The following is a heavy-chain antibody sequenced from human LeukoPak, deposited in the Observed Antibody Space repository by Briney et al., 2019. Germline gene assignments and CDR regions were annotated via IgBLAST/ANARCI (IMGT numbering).Heavy chain of an antibody. V-gene: IGHV1-69*13. Sequence: SVKVSCKASGYTFTSYAMNWVRQAPGQGLEWMGGIIPIFGTANYAQKFQGRVTITADESTSTAYMELSSLRSEDTAVYYCARESRVYCSSTSCPLNWFDPWGQGTLVTVSS. CDR2: IIPIFGTA. CDR3: ARESRVYCSSTSCPLNWFDP. J-gene: IGHJ5*02. CDR1: GYTFTSYA. D-gene: IGHD2-2*01.